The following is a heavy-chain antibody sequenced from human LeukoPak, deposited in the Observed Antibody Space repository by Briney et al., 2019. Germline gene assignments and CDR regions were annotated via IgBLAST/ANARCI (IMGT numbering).Heavy chain of an antibody. J-gene: IGHJ4*02. CDR1: GGTFSSYA. CDR3: ARYGYDSSGYYYPPFDY. V-gene: IGHV1-69*04. CDR2: IISILGIA. D-gene: IGHD3-22*01. Sequence: ASVKVSCKASGGTFSSYAISWVRQATGQGLEWMGRIISILGIAKYAQKFQGRVTITAGKSTSTAYMELSSLRSEDTAVYYCARYGYDSSGYYYPPFDYWGQGTLVTVSS.